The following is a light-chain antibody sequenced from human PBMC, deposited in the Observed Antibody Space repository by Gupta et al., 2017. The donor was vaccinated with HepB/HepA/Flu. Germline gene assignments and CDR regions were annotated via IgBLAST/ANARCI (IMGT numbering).Light chain of an antibody. V-gene: IGKV1-12*01. Sequence: DMEMTQSLSPRSASVGDRVTITCRASQSVTSWFAWYQQKPAQAHRLLIYGASTLQSGVPSRFSGSSSGTDLTLTINSLQPEDFATYYCQQADGFPPNFTFGPGTIVNV. CDR3: QQADGFPPNFT. CDR1: QSVTSW. J-gene: IGKJ3*01. CDR2: GAS.